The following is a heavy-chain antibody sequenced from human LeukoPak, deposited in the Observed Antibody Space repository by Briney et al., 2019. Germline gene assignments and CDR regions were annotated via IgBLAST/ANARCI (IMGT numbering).Heavy chain of an antibody. V-gene: IGHV4-38-2*02. D-gene: IGHD5-18*01. Sequence: NPSETLSLTCTVSGYSISSSYYWGWIRQPPGKGLEWIGGIYYSGSTYYNPSLKSRVTISVDTSKNQFSLKLSSVTAADTAVYYCATTTGYGPEGWFDPWGQGTLVTVSS. CDR1: GYSISSSYY. CDR3: ATTTGYGPEGWFDP. J-gene: IGHJ5*02. CDR2: IYYSGST.